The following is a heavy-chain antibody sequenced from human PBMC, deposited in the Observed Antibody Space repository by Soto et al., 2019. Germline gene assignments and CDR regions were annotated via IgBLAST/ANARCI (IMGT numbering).Heavy chain of an antibody. J-gene: IGHJ6*02. CDR1: GGSISSYY. Sequence: QVQLQESGPGLVKPSETLSLTCTVSGGSISSYYWSWIRQPQGKGLEWIGYIYYSGSTNYNPSLKSRVTISVDTSRNQFSLKLSSVTAADTAVYYCAGGRSGYYYYYGMDVWGQGTTVTVSS. D-gene: IGHD3-3*01. CDR3: AGGRSGYYYYYGMDV. CDR2: IYYSGST. V-gene: IGHV4-59*01.